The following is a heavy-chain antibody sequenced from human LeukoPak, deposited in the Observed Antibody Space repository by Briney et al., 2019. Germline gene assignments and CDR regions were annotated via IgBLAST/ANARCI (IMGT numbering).Heavy chain of an antibody. J-gene: IGHJ6*02. Sequence: PGRTLRLSCKVSGFTFGDYFMSWFRQPPGKGLEWVGFIRCKAYGGTTEYAACLKGRFTISRDDPEIIAYLPMNSLETEDTAVYYCTRGWQQLANDILYYYYYGMDVGGQGTTVTVSS. CDR2: IRCKAYGGTT. CDR3: TRGWQQLANDILYYYYYGMDV. D-gene: IGHD6-13*01. CDR1: GFTFGDYF. V-gene: IGHV3-49*03.